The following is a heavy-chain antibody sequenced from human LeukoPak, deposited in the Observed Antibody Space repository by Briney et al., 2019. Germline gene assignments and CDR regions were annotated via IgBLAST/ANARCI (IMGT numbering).Heavy chain of an antibody. CDR3: ARSPTRGYYDFWSGPADY. V-gene: IGHV4-61*02. Sequence: RTSQTLSLTCTVSGGSISSGSYYWSWIRQPAGKGLEWIGRIYTSRSTNYNPSLKSRVTISVDMSKNQFSLRLSSVTAADTAVYYCARSPTRGYYDFWSGPADYWGQGTLVTVSS. J-gene: IGHJ4*02. CDR1: GGSISSGSYY. CDR2: IYTSRST. D-gene: IGHD3-3*01.